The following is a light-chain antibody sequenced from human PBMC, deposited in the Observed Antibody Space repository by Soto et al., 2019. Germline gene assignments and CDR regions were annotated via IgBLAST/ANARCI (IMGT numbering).Light chain of an antibody. CDR3: SSYTTSNTLV. V-gene: IGLV2-14*01. J-gene: IGLJ1*01. CDR2: EVS. CDR1: SSDVGGYNY. Sequence: QSALTQPASVSGSPGQSITIYCTGTSSDVGGYNYVSWYQQHPGKAPKLMIYEVSNRPSGVSNRFSGSKSGNTASLTISGLQAEDEADYYCSSYTTSNTLVFGTGTKLTVL.